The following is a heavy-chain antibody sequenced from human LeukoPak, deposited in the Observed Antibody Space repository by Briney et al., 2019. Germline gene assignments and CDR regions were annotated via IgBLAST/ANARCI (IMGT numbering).Heavy chain of an antibody. V-gene: IGHV4-31*03. Sequence: SETLSLTCTVSGGSVSSGGYYWSWIRQHPGKGLEWIGYIYYSGSTYYNPSLKSRVTISVDTSKNQFSLKLSSVTAADTAVYYCARETYGGNLEHHPDYWGQGTLVTVSS. D-gene: IGHD4-23*01. J-gene: IGHJ4*02. CDR2: IYYSGST. CDR1: GGSVSSGGYY. CDR3: ARETYGGNLEHHPDY.